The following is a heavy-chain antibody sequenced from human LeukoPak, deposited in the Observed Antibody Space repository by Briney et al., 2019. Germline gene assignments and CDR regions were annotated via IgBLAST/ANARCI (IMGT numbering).Heavy chain of an antibody. CDR3: ARPRSYYYDSSGYLGEYYFDY. J-gene: IGHJ4*02. Sequence: ASVKVSCKASGYTFTSYDINWVRQATGQGLEWMGWMNPNSGNTGYAQKFQGRVTMTRNTSISTAYMELSSLRSEDTAVYYCARPRSYYYDSSGYLGEYYFDYWGQGTLVTVSS. CDR1: GYTFTSYD. V-gene: IGHV1-8*01. CDR2: MNPNSGNT. D-gene: IGHD3-22*01.